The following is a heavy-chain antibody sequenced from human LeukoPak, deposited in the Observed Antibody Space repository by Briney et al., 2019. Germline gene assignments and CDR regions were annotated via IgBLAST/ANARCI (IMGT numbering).Heavy chain of an antibody. CDR2: INPNSGGT. V-gene: IGHV1-2*02. Sequence: ASVKVSCKASGYTFTGYYMHWVRQAPGQGLEWMGWINPNSGGTNYAQKFQGRVTMTRDTSISTAYMEPSRLRSDDTAVYYCAREEKPYSSGSQPDYWGQGTLVTVSS. J-gene: IGHJ4*02. CDR1: GYTFTGYY. CDR3: AREEKPYSSGSQPDY. D-gene: IGHD6-19*01.